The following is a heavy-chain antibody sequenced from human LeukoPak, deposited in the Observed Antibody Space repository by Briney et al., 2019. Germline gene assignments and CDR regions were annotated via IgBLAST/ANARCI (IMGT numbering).Heavy chain of an antibody. CDR3: ARRYFDY. CDR1: GFSFGDSP. V-gene: IGHV3-7*01. CDR2: IKQDGSEK. Sequence: GGSLRLSCTASGFSFGDSPMSWVRQAPGKGLEWVANIKQDGSEKYYVDSVKGRFTISRDNARNSLYLQMNSLRAEDTAVYYCARRYFDYWGQGTLVTVSS. J-gene: IGHJ4*02.